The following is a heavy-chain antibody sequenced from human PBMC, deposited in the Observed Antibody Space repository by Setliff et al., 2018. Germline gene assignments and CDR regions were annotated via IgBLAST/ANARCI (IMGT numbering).Heavy chain of an antibody. CDR3: ARGAYDSYYFDY. D-gene: IGHD3-16*01. CDR2: ISAYNGNT. J-gene: IGHJ4*02. CDR1: GYTFSSYA. Sequence: GASVKVSCKASGYTFSSYAMNWVRQAPGQGLEWMGWISAYNGNTNYAQKLQGRVTMTTDTSTSTAYMELRSLRSDDTAVYYCARGAYDSYYFDYWGQGTLVTVSS. V-gene: IGHV1-18*01.